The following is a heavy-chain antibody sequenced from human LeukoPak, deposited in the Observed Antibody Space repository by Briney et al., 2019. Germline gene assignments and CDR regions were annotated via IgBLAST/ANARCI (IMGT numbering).Heavy chain of an antibody. V-gene: IGHV3-74*01. Sequence: GGSLRLSCAASGFTFSTYWMHWVRQAPGKGLVWVSRTNNDGSSTVYADSVKGRFTISRDNAKNTLDLQMNSLRAEDTAVYYCAILSGTYTGDWGQGTLVTVSS. J-gene: IGHJ4*02. D-gene: IGHD1-26*01. CDR3: AILSGTYTGD. CDR1: GFTFSTYW. CDR2: TNNDGSST.